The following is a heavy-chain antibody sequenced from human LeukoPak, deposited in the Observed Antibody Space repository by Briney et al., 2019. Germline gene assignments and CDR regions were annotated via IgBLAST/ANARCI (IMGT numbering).Heavy chain of an antibody. CDR3: ARSPGLYSYGSVY. J-gene: IGHJ4*02. V-gene: IGHV3-48*03. Sequence: GGSLRPSCAASGFTFSSYEMNWVRQAPGKGLEWVSYISSSGSTIYYADSVKGRFTISRDNAKNSLYLQMNSLRAEDTAVYYCARSPGLYSYGSVYWGQGTLVTVSS. CDR2: ISSSGSTI. D-gene: IGHD5-18*01. CDR1: GFTFSSYE.